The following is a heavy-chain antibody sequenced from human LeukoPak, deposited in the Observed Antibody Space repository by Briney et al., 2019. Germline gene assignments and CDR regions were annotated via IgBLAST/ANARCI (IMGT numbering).Heavy chain of an antibody. D-gene: IGHD3-16*01. J-gene: IGHJ4*01. V-gene: IGHV3-7*01. CDR3: ARASPGVVFNYFDY. CDR2: IDEAGKDR. Sequence: GGSLRLSCTASGFTIDNFYMSWVRQAPGKGLEWVANIDEAGKDRYYADSVKGRFTISRDNTKNSLHLDMTSLRAEDTATYFCARASPGVVFNYFDYWGQGVLVPVSS. CDR1: GFTIDNFY.